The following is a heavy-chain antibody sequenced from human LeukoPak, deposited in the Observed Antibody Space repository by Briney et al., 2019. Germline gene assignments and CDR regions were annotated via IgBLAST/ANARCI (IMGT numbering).Heavy chain of an antibody. CDR2: ISGSGGST. D-gene: IGHD2-2*01. CDR1: GFTFSSYA. CDR3: AGDIVVLPAGY. J-gene: IGHJ4*02. Sequence: GGSLSLSCAAPGFTFSSYAMSWVRQAPGKGLEWVSAISGSGGSTYYADSVKGRFTISRDNSKNTLYLQMNSLRAEDTAVYYCAGDIVVLPAGYWGQVTLVTVSS. V-gene: IGHV3-23*01.